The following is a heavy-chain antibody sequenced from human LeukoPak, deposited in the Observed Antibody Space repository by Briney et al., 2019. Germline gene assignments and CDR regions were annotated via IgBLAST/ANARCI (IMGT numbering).Heavy chain of an antibody. CDR3: ARGSLAVMATSRRAFDI. D-gene: IGHD5-12*01. J-gene: IGHJ3*02. Sequence: PSETLSLTCAVSGGSISSGGYSWSWIRQPPGKGLEWIGYIYHSGSTNYNPSLKSRVTISVDKSKNQFSLKLNSVTAADTAVYYCARGSLAVMATSRRAFDIWGQGTMVTVSS. V-gene: IGHV4-30-2*01. CDR1: GGSISSGGYS. CDR2: IYHSGST.